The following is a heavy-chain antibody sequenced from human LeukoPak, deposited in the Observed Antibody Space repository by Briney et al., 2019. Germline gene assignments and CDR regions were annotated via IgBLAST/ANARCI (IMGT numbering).Heavy chain of an antibody. J-gene: IGHJ6*02. CDR1: GFTFSIYA. Sequence: GGSLRLSCAASGFTFSIYAMSWVRQAPGKGLEWVSYISSSGSTIYYADSVKGRFTISRDNAKNSLYLQMNSLRAEDTAVYYCARERRDDFWSGFGAYGMDVWGQGTTVTVSS. V-gene: IGHV3-11*01. CDR2: ISSSGSTI. D-gene: IGHD3-3*01. CDR3: ARERRDDFWSGFGAYGMDV.